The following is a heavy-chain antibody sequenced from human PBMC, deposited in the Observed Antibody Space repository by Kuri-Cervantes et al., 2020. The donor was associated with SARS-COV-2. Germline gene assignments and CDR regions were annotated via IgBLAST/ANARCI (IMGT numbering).Heavy chain of an antibody. CDR2: IYYSGST. CDR1: GGSISSSSYY. D-gene: IGHD3-22*01. CDR3: ARQGGYYGMDV. Sequence: GSLRLSCTVSGGSISSSSYYWGWIRQPPGKGLEWIGNIYYSGSTNYNPTLKSQVTISVDTSTNPFFLNLTSVTAADTAVYYCARQGGYYGMDVWGQGTTVTVSS. J-gene: IGHJ6*02. V-gene: IGHV4-39*01.